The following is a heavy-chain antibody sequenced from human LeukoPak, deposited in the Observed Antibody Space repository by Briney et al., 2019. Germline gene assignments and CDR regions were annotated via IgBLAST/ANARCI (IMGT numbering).Heavy chain of an antibody. CDR1: GYTFTGYY. CDR2: INPNSGGT. CDR3: ARDSVPRRIPLWY. D-gene: IGHD2-21*01. V-gene: IGHV1-2*02. Sequence: GASMKVSCKASGYTFTGYYMHWVRQAPGQGLEWMGWINPNSGGTNYAQKFQGRVTMTRDTSISTAYMELSRLRSDDTAVYYCARDSVPRRIPLWYWGQGTLVTVSS. J-gene: IGHJ4*02.